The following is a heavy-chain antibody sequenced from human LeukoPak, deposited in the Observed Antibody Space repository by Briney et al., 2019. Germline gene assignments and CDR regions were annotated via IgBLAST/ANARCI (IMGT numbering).Heavy chain of an antibody. J-gene: IGHJ4*02. V-gene: IGHV3-30*02. CDR2: IRYDGSNK. Sequence: GGSLRLSCAASGFTFSSYGMHWVRQAPPKGLHWVAFIRYDGSNKYYADSVRGRFTISRDNSKNTLYLQMNSLRAEDTAVYYCAKDAWGGKHFDYWGQGTLVTVSS. CDR3: AKDAWGGKHFDY. D-gene: IGHD3-16*01. CDR1: GFTFSSYG.